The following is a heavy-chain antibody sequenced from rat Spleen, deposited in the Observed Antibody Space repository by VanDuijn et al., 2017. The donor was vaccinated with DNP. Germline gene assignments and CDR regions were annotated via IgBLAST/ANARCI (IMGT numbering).Heavy chain of an antibody. Sequence: EVKLVESGGGLVQPGRSLKLSCAASGFNFNDYWMGWVRQAPGKGLEWIGQINKDSSTITYIPSLKDKFTISRDNDQNTLYLQMSKLGSEDTAIYYCATGSKYTTDPPFAYWGQGTLVTVSS. CDR1: GFNFNDYW. CDR2: INKDSSTI. V-gene: IGHV4-2*01. CDR3: ATGSKYTTDPPFAY. D-gene: IGHD1-6*01. J-gene: IGHJ3*01.